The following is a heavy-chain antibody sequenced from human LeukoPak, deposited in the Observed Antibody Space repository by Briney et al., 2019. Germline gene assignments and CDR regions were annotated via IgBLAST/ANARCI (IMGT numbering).Heavy chain of an antibody. D-gene: IGHD3-3*01. CDR1: GGSFSGYY. Sequence: SETLSLTCAVYGGSFSGYYWSWIRQPPGKGLEWIGEINHSGSTNYNPSLKSRVTISVDTSKNQFSLELSSVTAADTAVYYCARKGITIFGVVKGFDYWGQGTLVTASS. J-gene: IGHJ4*02. CDR3: ARKGITIFGVVKGFDY. V-gene: IGHV4-34*01. CDR2: INHSGST.